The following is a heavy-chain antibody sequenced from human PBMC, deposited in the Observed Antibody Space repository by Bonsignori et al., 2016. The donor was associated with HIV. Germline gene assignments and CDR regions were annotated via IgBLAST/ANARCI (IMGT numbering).Heavy chain of an antibody. CDR2: IYHSGST. Sequence: WIRQPPGKGLEWIGSIYHSGSTYYNPSLKSRVTISVDTSKNQFSLKLSSVTAADTAVYYCARDHRAVTPPNYYMDVWGKGTTVTVSS. D-gene: IGHD4-17*01. J-gene: IGHJ6*03. CDR3: ARDHRAVTPPNYYMDV. V-gene: IGHV4-38-2*02.